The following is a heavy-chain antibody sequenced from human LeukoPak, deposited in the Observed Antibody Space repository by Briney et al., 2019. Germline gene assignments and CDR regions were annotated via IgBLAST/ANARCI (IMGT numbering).Heavy chain of an antibody. J-gene: IGHJ3*02. V-gene: IGHV4-59*01. CDR2: IYYSGSI. CDR1: GGSISGYY. CDR3: VRNTPGHYDAFDI. D-gene: IGHD1-14*01. Sequence: PSETLSLTCTVSGGSISGYYWSWIRQPPGKGLEWIGYIYYSGSINYNSSLKSRVAISVDTSRNQFSLKLSSMTAADTAVYYCVRNTPGHYDAFDIWGQGTMVTVSS.